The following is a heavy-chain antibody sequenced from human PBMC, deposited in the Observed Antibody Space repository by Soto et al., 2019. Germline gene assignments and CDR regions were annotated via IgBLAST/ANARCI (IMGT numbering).Heavy chain of an antibody. CDR3: AKDRRAGGNYGFYSDF. V-gene: IGHV3-23*01. D-gene: IGHD3-10*01. Sequence: EVQLLDSGGGLVQPGGSLRLSCAASGFTFSSYGMTWVRQAPGKGLEWVSFSSANGAGTYYADSVKGRFTIYRDNSKNTLYLQITILRADDTAVYYCAKDRRAGGNYGFYSDFWGQGALVIVSS. CDR1: GFTFSSYG. J-gene: IGHJ4*02. CDR2: SSANGAGT.